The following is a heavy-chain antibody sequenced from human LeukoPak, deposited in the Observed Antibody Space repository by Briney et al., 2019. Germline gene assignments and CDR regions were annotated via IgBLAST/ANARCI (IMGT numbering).Heavy chain of an antibody. V-gene: IGHV5-51*01. CDR2: IYPGDSDT. D-gene: IGHD4-23*01. J-gene: IGHJ3*02. CDR3: ARLRYCGSSRCHNRPNDGFEI. CDR1: GDTFTTYW. Sequence: GESLKISCKEPGDTFTTYWLGWVRQMPGGGLEWMGLIYPGDSDTRYRPSFEGQVTMSVDKSINTAYLQWRSLKASDTAMYYCARLRYCGSSRCHNRPNDGFEIWGQGTMVTVSS.